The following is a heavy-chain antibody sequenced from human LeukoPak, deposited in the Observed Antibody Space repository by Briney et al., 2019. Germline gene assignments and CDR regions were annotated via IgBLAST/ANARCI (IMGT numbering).Heavy chain of an antibody. D-gene: IGHD6-13*01. V-gene: IGHV4-59*08. Sequence: SETLSLTCTVSGGSISSYYWSWIRQPPGKGLEWIGYIYYSGSTNYNPSLKSRVTISVDTSKNQFSLKLSSVTAADTAVYYCARSRYSSSWSDFDHWGQGTLVTVSS. CDR2: IYYSGST. CDR1: GGSISSYY. J-gene: IGHJ4*02. CDR3: ARSRYSSSWSDFDH.